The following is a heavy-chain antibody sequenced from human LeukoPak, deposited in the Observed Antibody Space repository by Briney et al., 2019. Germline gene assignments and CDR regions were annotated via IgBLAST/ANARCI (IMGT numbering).Heavy chain of an antibody. V-gene: IGHV3-23*01. D-gene: IGHD3-22*01. CDR3: AKDPDSSGYGYYYGMVV. Sequence: GGSLRLSCAASGFIFSDHYMDWVRQAPGKGLEWVSAISGSGASTYYADAVKGRFTISRDNSKNTLYLQMNSLRAEDTAVYYCAKDPDSSGYGYYYGMVVWGQGTTVTVSS. CDR2: ISGSGAST. CDR1: GFIFSDHY. J-gene: IGHJ6*02.